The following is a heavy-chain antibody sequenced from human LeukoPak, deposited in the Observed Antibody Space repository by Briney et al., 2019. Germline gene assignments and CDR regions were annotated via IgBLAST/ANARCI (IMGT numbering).Heavy chain of an antibody. Sequence: ASATVSCTASGYTFTSYAMHWVRQAPGQRLEWMGWINAGNGNTKYSQKFQGRVTITRDTSASTAYMELSSLRSEDTAVYYCARQIVGAMDYWGQGTLVTVSS. V-gene: IGHV1-3*01. CDR1: GYTFTSYA. J-gene: IGHJ4*02. CDR2: INAGNGNT. CDR3: ARQIVGAMDY. D-gene: IGHD1-26*01.